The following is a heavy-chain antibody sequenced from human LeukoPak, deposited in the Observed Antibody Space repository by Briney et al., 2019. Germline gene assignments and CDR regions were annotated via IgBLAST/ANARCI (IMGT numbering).Heavy chain of an antibody. CDR1: GFTFSSYA. Sequence: GGSLRLSCAASGFTFSSYAVSWVRQAPGKGLEWVSAISARGDSTYCADSVEGRFTISGDNSKNTLYLQMNSLRGEDTALYYCARGAYGDYDYWGQGTLVTVSS. CDR3: ARGAYGDYDY. CDR2: ISARGDST. V-gene: IGHV3-23*01. J-gene: IGHJ4*02. D-gene: IGHD4-17*01.